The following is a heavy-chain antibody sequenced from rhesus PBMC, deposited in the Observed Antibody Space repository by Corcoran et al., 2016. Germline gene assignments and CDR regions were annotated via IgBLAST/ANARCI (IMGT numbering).Heavy chain of an antibody. Sequence: QLQLQESGPGLVKPSETLSVTCAVSGGSISSNYCSWIRQPPGKGLEWFGRINGSVNKNKYNPSLKARGTLSVETSKNQLSLKLSSVTAADTAVYYCARDGYILYYYGLDSWGQGVVVTVSS. J-gene: IGHJ6*01. CDR2: INGSVNKN. V-gene: IGHV4-169*02. CDR1: GGSISSNY. CDR3: ARDGYILYYYGLDS. D-gene: IGHD5-24*01.